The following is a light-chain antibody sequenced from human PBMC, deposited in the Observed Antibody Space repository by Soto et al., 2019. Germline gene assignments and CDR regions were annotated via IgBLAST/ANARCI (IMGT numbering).Light chain of an antibody. J-gene: IGLJ3*02. CDR2: EVS. V-gene: IGLV2-14*01. CDR3: SSYTSSSTWM. Sequence: QSALTQPASVSGSPGQSITVSCTGTSSDIGAHNFVSWYQQHPGKAPRLIIYEVSNRPSGVSNRFSGSKSGNTASLTISGLQAEDEADYYCSSYTSSSTWMFGGGTKLTVL. CDR1: SSDIGAHNF.